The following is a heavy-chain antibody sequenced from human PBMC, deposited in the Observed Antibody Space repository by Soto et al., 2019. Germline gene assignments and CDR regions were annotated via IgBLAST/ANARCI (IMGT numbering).Heavy chain of an antibody. Sequence: SLRLSCAASGFTFSSYGMHWVRQAPGKGLEWVAVISYDGSNKYYADSVKGRFTISRDNSKNTLYLQMNSLRAEDTAVYYCAKDEWRLRSSFDYWGQGTLVTVSS. CDR3: AKDEWRLRSSFDY. D-gene: IGHD1-26*01. CDR1: GFTFSSYG. V-gene: IGHV3-30*18. J-gene: IGHJ4*02. CDR2: ISYDGSNK.